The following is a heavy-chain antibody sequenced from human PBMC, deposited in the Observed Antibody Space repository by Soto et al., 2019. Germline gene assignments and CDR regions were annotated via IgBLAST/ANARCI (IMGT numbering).Heavy chain of an antibody. Sequence: ASVKGSCKASGYTFVMYAMHWVRQAPGQRLEWMGWINAGNGHTTYSQRFQGRVTITRDTSARTAYMEMSSLRSEDTAAYYCARAGWFGEGYFDFWGQGTPVTVSS. D-gene: IGHD3-10*01. J-gene: IGHJ4*02. CDR2: INAGNGHT. V-gene: IGHV1-3*01. CDR3: ARAGWFGEGYFDF. CDR1: GYTFVMYA.